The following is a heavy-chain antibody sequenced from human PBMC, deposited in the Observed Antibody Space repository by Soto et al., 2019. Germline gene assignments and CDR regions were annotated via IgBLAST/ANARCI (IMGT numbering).Heavy chain of an antibody. V-gene: IGHV3-64*01. CDR1: GFTFSGNA. CDR2: TTSDGGNT. J-gene: IGHJ3*02. CDR3: ARVGPDHKHAFDI. D-gene: IGHD3-10*01. Sequence: EVQLVESGGGLVQPGGSLRLSCEASGFTFSGNAMHWVRQAPGKGLEYVSSTTSDGGNTYYANSVKGRFTISRDNSKNTLYLQLGSLSAADTAVYFCARVGPDHKHAFDIWGQGTMVTVSS.